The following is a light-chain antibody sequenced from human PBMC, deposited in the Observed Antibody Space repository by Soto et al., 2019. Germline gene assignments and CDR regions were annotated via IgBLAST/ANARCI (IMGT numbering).Light chain of an antibody. J-gene: IGLJ2*01. CDR1: SDDVGGYNY. V-gene: IGLV2-14*01. CDR2: DVN. CDR3: SSYTSSSTLV. Sequence: QSALTQPASVSGSPGQSITISCTGTSDDVGGYNYVSWYQQYPGKTPKLMVYDVNNRPSGVSDRFSGSKSGNTASLTISGLQAEDEADYFCSSYTSSSTLVFGGGTQLTVL.